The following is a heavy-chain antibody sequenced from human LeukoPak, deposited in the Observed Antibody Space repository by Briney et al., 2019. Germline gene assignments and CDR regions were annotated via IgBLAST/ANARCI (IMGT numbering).Heavy chain of an antibody. V-gene: IGHV4-34*01. CDR3: ARVFAGGFGKLSYYYYYMDV. J-gene: IGHJ6*03. D-gene: IGHD3-10*01. CDR1: GGSFSGYY. Sequence: SETLSLTCAVYGGSFSGYYWSWIRQPPGKGLEWIGEINHSGSTNYNPSLKSRVTISVDTSKNQFSLKLSSVTAADTAVYYCARVFAGGFGKLSYYYYYMDVWGKGTTVTISS. CDR2: INHSGST.